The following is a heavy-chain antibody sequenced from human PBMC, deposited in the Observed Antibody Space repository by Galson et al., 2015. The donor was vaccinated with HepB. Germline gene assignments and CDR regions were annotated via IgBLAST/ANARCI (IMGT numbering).Heavy chain of an antibody. CDR1: GFTFSSYA. Sequence: SLRLSCAASGFTFSSYAMHWVRQAPGKGLEWVAVISYDGSNKYYADSVKGRFTISRDNSKNTLYLQMNSLRAEDTAVYDCARENNYYDSSGYYRGFDYWGQGTLVTVSS. CDR2: ISYDGSNK. J-gene: IGHJ4*02. V-gene: IGHV3-30-3*01. D-gene: IGHD3-22*01. CDR3: ARENNYYDSSGYYRGFDY.